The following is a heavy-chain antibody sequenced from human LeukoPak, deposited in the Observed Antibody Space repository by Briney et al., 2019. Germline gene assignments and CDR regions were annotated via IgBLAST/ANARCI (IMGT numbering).Heavy chain of an antibody. D-gene: IGHD3-3*01. CDR1: GYTFTGYY. V-gene: IGHV1-8*02. CDR3: ASQLDFWSGNDAFDI. Sequence: ASVKVSCKASGYTFTGYYMHWVRQAPGQGLEWMGWMNPNSGNTGYAQKFQGRVTMARNTSISTAYMELSSLRSEDTAVYYCASQLDFWSGNDAFDIWGQGTMVTVSS. J-gene: IGHJ3*02. CDR2: MNPNSGNT.